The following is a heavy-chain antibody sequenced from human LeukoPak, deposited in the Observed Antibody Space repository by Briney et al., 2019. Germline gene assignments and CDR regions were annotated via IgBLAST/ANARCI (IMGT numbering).Heavy chain of an antibody. V-gene: IGHV4-4*07. CDR1: GGPMYSYY. CDR2: LYPGLSS. CDR3: ARLKFYDSTGYSSGHYMDV. Sequence: PSETLSLTCIVSGGPMYSYYWSWIRQTAGKGLEWIGRLYPGLSSDYNPSLKSRVTMSIDTSKNQFALTLSAVTAADTAVYYCARLKFYDSTGYSSGHYMDVWGKGTTVTVSS. J-gene: IGHJ6*03. D-gene: IGHD3-22*01.